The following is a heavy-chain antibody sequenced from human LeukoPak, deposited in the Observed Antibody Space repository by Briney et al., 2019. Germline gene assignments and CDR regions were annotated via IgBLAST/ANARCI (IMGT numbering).Heavy chain of an antibody. D-gene: IGHD1-26*01. CDR1: GFTVSSNY. CDR2: IYSGGST. Sequence: GGSLRLSCAASGFTVSSNYMSWVRQAPGKGLEWVSVIYSGGSTYYADPVKGRFTISRDNSKNTLYLQMNSLRAEDTAVYYCARAVGYYYGMDVWGQGTTVTVSS. CDR3: ARAVGYYYGMDV. J-gene: IGHJ6*02. V-gene: IGHV3-53*01.